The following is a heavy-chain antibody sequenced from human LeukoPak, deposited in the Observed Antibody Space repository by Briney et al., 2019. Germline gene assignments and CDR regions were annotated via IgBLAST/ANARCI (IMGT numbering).Heavy chain of an antibody. J-gene: IGHJ4*02. Sequence: PPETLSLTCAVYGGSFSGYYWSWIRQPPGKGLEWIGEINHSGSTNYNPSLKSRVTISVDTSKNQFSLKLSSVTAADTAVYYCASTWGGVFDYWGQGTLVTVSS. V-gene: IGHV4-34*01. CDR2: INHSGST. CDR3: ASTWGGVFDY. CDR1: GGSFSGYY. D-gene: IGHD3-10*01.